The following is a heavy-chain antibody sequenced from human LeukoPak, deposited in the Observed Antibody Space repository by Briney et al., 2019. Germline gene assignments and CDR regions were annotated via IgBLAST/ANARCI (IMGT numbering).Heavy chain of an antibody. D-gene: IGHD4-17*01. J-gene: IGHJ6*04. CDR3: ARDHNGDYPGYYGMDG. CDR2: INAGNGNT. V-gene: IGHV1-3*01. CDR1: GYTFTSYA. Sequence: GASVKVSCKASGYTFTSYAMHWVRQAPGQRLEWMGWINAGNGNTKYSQKFQGRVTITRDTSASTAYMELSSLRSEDTAVYYCARDHNGDYPGYYGMDGWGKGTTVTVSS.